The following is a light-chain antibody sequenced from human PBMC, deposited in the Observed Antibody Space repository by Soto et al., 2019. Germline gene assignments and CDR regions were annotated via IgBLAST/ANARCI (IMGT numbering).Light chain of an antibody. CDR2: RNN. Sequence: QSVLTQPPSASGTPGQRVTISCSGSSTNIESNYVYWYQQLPGTAPRLLIYRNNQRPSGVPDRFSGSKSGTSASLAISALRSEDEADYYCTVWDDSLRRRLFGGGTQLTVL. CDR3: TVWDDSLRRRL. CDR1: STNIESNY. V-gene: IGLV1-47*01. J-gene: IGLJ2*01.